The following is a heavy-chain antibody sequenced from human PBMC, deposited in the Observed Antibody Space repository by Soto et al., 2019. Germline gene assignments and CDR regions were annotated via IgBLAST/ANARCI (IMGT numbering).Heavy chain of an antibody. D-gene: IGHD2-2*01. CDR1: GGLFSSYP. V-gene: IGHV1-69*01. CDR2: IIPVFQTA. J-gene: IGHJ4*02. Sequence: QEQLVQSGAEVKKPGSSVKVSCKASGGLFSSYPISWVRQVPGQGLEWMGGIIPVFQTAYYTQRFQGRVTITADESTNTAYMELSSLRSEDTAIYYCARGLDQPPVGLYFDTWGQGTLVTVSS. CDR3: ARGLDQPPVGLYFDT.